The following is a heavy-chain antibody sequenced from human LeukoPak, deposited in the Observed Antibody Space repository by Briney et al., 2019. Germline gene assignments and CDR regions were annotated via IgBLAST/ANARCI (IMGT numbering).Heavy chain of an antibody. CDR2: ISGSGGST. V-gene: IGHV3-23*01. J-gene: IGHJ4*02. Sequence: GGSLRLSCAASGFTFSSYAMSWVRQAPGKGLEWVSAISGSGGSTYYADSVKGRFTISRDNSKNTLYLQMNSLRAEDTAVYYCAKSVGDYYLRGIDYWGQGTLVTVSS. CDR3: AKSVGDYYLRGIDY. D-gene: IGHD4-17*01. CDR1: GFTFSSYA.